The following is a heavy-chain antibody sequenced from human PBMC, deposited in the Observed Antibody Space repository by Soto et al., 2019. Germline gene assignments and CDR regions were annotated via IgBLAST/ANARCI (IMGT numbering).Heavy chain of an antibody. D-gene: IGHD6-13*01. Sequence: QVQLQQWGAGLLKPSETLSLTCAVYGGSFSGYYWSWIRQPPGKGLEWIGEINHSGSTNYNPSLKSRVTISVDTSKNQFSLKLSSVTAADTAVYYCARCGVAAAAGMDVWGQGTTVTVSS. CDR3: ARCGVAAAAGMDV. CDR1: GGSFSGYY. CDR2: INHSGST. V-gene: IGHV4-34*01. J-gene: IGHJ6*02.